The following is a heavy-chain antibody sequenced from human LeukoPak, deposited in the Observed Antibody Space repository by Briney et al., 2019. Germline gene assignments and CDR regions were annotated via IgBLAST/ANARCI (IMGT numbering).Heavy chain of an antibody. CDR3: ARDLPDYDILTMFDP. V-gene: IGHV3-33*01. J-gene: IGHJ5*02. Sequence: GGSLRLSCAASGFTFSSYGMHWVRQAPGKGLEWVAVIWYDGSNKYYADSVKGRFTISRDNSKNTLYLQMNSLRAEDTAVYYCARDLPDYDILTMFDPWGQGTLVTVSS. CDR2: IWYDGSNK. D-gene: IGHD3-9*01. CDR1: GFTFSSYG.